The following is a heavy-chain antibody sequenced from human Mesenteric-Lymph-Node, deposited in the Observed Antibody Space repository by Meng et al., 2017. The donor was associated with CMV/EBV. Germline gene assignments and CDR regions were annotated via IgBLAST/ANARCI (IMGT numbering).Heavy chain of an antibody. CDR1: GFTFGAHD. V-gene: IGHV3-13*01. CDR3: ARGLHCSTTICSNHPDYYRYGMDV. J-gene: IGHJ6*02. CDR2: IDTVGDT. D-gene: IGHD2-2*01. Sequence: GGSLRLSCAASGFTFGAHDMHWVRQATGKGLEWVAAIDTVGDTYYPGSVKGRFSISRENAKNSLYLQMHSLRAGDTAVYYCARGLHCSTTICSNHPDYYRYGMDVWGQGTRVTVSS.